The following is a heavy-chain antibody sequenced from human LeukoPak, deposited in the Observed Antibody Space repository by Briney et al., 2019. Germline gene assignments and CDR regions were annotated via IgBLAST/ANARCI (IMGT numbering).Heavy chain of an antibody. CDR3: ARAGRRGMYYFDY. CDR2: IWYDGSNK. J-gene: IGHJ4*02. V-gene: IGHV3-33*01. CDR1: GFTFSSYG. Sequence: GRSLRLSCAASGFTFSSYGMHWVRQAPGKGLEWVAVIWYDGSNKYYADSVKGRFTISRDNSKNTLYLQMNSLRAEDTAVYYCARAGRRGMYYFDYWGQGTLVTVSS. D-gene: IGHD1-26*01.